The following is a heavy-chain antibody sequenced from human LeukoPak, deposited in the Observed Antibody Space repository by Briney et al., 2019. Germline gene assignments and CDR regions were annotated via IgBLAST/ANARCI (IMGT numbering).Heavy chain of an antibody. J-gene: IGHJ4*02. CDR2: IYYSGST. Sequence: SSETLSLTCTVSGDSISSGNYWGWIRQPPGKGLEWIGYIYYSGSTNYNPSLKSRVTISVDTSKNQFSLKLSSVTAADTAVYYCARVFGPRGYWGQGTLVTASS. CDR3: ARVFGPRGY. V-gene: IGHV4-61*01. CDR1: GDSISSGNY. D-gene: IGHD3-10*02.